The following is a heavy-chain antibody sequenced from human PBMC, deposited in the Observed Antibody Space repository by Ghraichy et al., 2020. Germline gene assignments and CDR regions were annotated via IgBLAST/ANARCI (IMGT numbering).Heavy chain of an antibody. Sequence: KVSCKASGYTLANYGLSWVRQAPGQGLEWMGWISGYNGNTNYAQKFRGRVTLTRDTSTNTAYLELTSLRSDDTAIYYCARDQWSETEIVHYDYWGQGTLVTASS. J-gene: IGHJ4*02. CDR2: ISGYNGNT. CDR3: ARDQWSETEIVHYDY. V-gene: IGHV1-18*04. CDR1: GYTLANYG. D-gene: IGHD2-15*01.